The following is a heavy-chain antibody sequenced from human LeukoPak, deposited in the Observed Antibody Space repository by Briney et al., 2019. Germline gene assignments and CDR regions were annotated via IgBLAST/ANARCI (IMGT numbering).Heavy chain of an antibody. Sequence: PSETLSLTCTVSGASITGHYWAWIRQSPEKGLEWIGYIYNYGSTKYEPSLKSRVSISDDTAKNQFSLNLKSVTAADTAVYYCARGVGYGDSRHYEHWGHGILVTVSS. J-gene: IGHJ1*01. CDR3: ARGVGYGDSRHYEH. CDR1: GASITGHY. CDR2: IYNYGST. D-gene: IGHD4-17*01. V-gene: IGHV4-59*11.